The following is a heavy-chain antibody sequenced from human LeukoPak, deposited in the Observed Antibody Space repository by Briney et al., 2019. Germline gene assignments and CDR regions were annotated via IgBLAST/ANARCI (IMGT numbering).Heavy chain of an antibody. Sequence: PGGSLRLSCAASGFTFSNYAMSWVRQAPGKGLEWVSVIGGSVGSTYYADSVKGRFTISRDKSKSTVYPQMKSLRAEDTAVYYCAKRRLGYYFDYWGQGTLVTVSS. CDR3: AKRRLGYYFDY. CDR1: GFTFSNYA. CDR2: IGGSVGST. D-gene: IGHD3-16*01. V-gene: IGHV3-23*01. J-gene: IGHJ4*02.